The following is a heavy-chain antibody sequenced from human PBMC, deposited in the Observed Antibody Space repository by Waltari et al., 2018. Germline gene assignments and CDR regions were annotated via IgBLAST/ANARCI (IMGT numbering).Heavy chain of an antibody. CDR3: ARSTHCSSTSCYIPRNAFDI. CDR1: GGSISSSSYY. D-gene: IGHD2-2*02. CDR2: SYYSGRT. Sequence: QLQLQESGPGLVKPSETLSLTCTVSGGSISSSSYYWGWIRQPPGKGLEWIGSSYYSGRTYNNPSLKSRVTISVDTSKNQFSLKLSSVTAADTAVYYCARSTHCSSTSCYIPRNAFDIWGQGTMVTVSS. V-gene: IGHV4-39*07. J-gene: IGHJ3*02.